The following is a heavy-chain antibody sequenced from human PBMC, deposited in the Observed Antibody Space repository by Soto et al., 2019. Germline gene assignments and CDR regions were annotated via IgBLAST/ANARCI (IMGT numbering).Heavy chain of an antibody. Sequence: ASVKVSCKASGYTFPNSGISWVRQAPGQGLEWMGWINVYNGNTKYAQKVQGRVTMTTDTSTSTAYMELRSLRSDDTAVYYCAREYYDSSGYPDYWGQGTLVTVSS. CDR2: INVYNGNT. J-gene: IGHJ4*02. CDR1: GYTFPNSG. V-gene: IGHV1-18*01. D-gene: IGHD3-22*01. CDR3: AREYYDSSGYPDY.